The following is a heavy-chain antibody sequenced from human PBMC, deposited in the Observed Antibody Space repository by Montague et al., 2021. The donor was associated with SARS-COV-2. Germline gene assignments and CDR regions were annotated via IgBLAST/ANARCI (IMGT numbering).Heavy chain of an antibody. Sequence: SETLSLTCTVSGGSVSSSSYYWTWIRQPPGKGLEWIGYIYYSGTTNYNPSLKSRTTISVDTSKNQFSLRLSSVTAADTAVYYCARAKATIEYYPDSWGQGTLVTVSS. D-gene: IGHD5-12*01. CDR3: ARAKATIEYYPDS. CDR1: GGSVSSSSYY. V-gene: IGHV4-61*01. CDR2: IYYSGTT. J-gene: IGHJ4*02.